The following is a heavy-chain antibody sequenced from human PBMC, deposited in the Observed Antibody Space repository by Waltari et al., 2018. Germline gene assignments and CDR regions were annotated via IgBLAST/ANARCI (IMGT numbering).Heavy chain of an antibody. CDR2: IYVGDSET. CDR3: ARREHDYDYVGGSYRRVIDTFDI. Sequence: EVRLVQSGAEVKTPGESLKISCKGSGDKFRAYWIGWVRQMPGKGLEWMGIIYVGDSETRYSPSFRGQVTMSADKSITTAYLQWSSLKASDTAMYYCARREHDYDYVGGSYRRVIDTFDIWGQGTRVTVSS. D-gene: IGHD3-16*02. J-gene: IGHJ3*02. CDR1: GDKFRAYW. V-gene: IGHV5-51*03.